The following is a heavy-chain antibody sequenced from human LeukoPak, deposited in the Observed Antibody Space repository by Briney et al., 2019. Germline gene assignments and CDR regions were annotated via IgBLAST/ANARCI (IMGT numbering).Heavy chain of an antibody. V-gene: IGHV4-59*08. CDR1: GGSISSYY. Sequence: PSETLSLTCTVSGGSISSYYWSWIRQPPGKGLEWIGYIYYSGSTNHNPSLKSRVTISVDTSKNQFSLKRSSVSAADTAVYYCARSAGYSSGWYRYFDYWGQGTLVTVSS. D-gene: IGHD6-19*01. J-gene: IGHJ4*02. CDR2: IYYSGST. CDR3: ARSAGYSSGWYRYFDY.